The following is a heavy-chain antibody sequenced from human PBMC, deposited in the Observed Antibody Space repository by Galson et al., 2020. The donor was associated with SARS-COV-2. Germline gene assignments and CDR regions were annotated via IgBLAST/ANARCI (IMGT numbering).Heavy chain of an antibody. V-gene: IGHV4-59*01. CDR3: ARYGVVDYYDSSGYDTNAFDI. CDR1: GGSISSYY. Sequence: SDTLSLTCTVSGGSISSYYWSWIRQPPGKGLEWIGYIYYSGSTNYNPSLKSRVTISVDTSKNQFSLKLSSVTAADTAVYYCARYGVVDYYDSSGYDTNAFDIWGQGTMVTVSS. D-gene: IGHD3-22*01. CDR2: IYYSGST. J-gene: IGHJ3*02.